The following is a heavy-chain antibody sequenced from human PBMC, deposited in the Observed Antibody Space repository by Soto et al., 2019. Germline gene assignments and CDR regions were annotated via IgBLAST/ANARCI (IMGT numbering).Heavy chain of an antibody. CDR2: IGPSGDNT. J-gene: IGHJ6*02. CDR1: GFTFTTYA. Sequence: GGSLRLSCAASGFTFTTYAMTWVRQAPGKGLEWVSAIGPSGDNTYYADSVKGRFTISRDNSKNTLYLQMNSLRAEDTAVYYCARDREKTTSRGDYYYYYGMDVWGQGTTVTVSS. V-gene: IGHV3-23*01. CDR3: ARDREKTTSRGDYYYYYGMDV. D-gene: IGHD4-17*01.